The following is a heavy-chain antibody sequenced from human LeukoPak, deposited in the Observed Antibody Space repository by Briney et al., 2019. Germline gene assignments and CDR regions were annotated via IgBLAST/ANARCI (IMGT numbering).Heavy chain of an antibody. Sequence: AGGSLRLSCAASGFTFSSYEMNWVRQAPGKGLEWVSYISSSGSTIYYADSVKGRFTISRDNAKNSLYLQMNSLRAEDTAVYYCAKGRIVGARGSFDYWGQGTLVTVSS. CDR3: AKGRIVGARGSFDY. CDR2: ISSSGSTI. J-gene: IGHJ4*02. CDR1: GFTFSSYE. V-gene: IGHV3-48*03. D-gene: IGHD1-26*01.